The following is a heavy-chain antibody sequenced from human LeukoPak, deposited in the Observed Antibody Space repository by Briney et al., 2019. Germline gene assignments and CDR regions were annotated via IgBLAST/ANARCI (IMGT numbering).Heavy chain of an antibody. CDR2: VSSSSTSI. CDR3: ARGPPCSSTSCYVTGAFDF. CDR1: GFSFSIYS. J-gene: IGHJ3*01. V-gene: IGHV3-21*01. Sequence: PGGSLRLSCEPPGFSFSIYSMNWVRQAPGKGLEWVSSVSSSSTSIYYADSLKGRFTISRDNAKNSLFLQVNSLRDEDTAVYYCARGPPCSSTSCYVTGAFDFWGQGTMVTVS. D-gene: IGHD2-2*01.